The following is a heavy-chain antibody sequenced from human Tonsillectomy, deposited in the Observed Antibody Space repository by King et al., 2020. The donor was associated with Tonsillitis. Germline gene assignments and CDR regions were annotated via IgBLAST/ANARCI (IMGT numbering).Heavy chain of an antibody. J-gene: IGHJ4*02. CDR1: GFTFSSYS. V-gene: IGHV3-48*01. Sequence: VQLVESGGGLVQPGGSLRLSCAASGFTFSSYSMNWVHQAPGKGLEWVSYISTSSSTLYYADSMKGRFTISRDNAKNSLYLQMNSLRAEDTAMYYCARDRGLNGYWGQGTLVTVSS. D-gene: IGHD3-16*01. CDR3: ARDRGLNGY. CDR2: ISTSSSTL.